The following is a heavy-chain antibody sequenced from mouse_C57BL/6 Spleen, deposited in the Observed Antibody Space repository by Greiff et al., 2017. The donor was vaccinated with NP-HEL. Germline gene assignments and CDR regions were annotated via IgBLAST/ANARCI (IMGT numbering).Heavy chain of an antibody. CDR1: GFTFSSYA. CDR3: ARDYYGSSYGAMDY. V-gene: IGHV5-4*01. Sequence: VKLMESGGGLVKPGGSLKLSCAASGFTFSSYAMSWVRQTPEKRLEWVATISDGGSYTYYPDNVKGRFTISRDNAKNNLYLQMSHLKSEDTAMYYCARDYYGSSYGAMDYWGQGTSVTVSS. CDR2: ISDGGSYT. D-gene: IGHD1-1*01. J-gene: IGHJ4*01.